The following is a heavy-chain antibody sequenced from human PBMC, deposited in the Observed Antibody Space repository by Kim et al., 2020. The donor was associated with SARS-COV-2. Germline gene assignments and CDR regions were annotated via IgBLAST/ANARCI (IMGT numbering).Heavy chain of an antibody. V-gene: IGHV4-34*01. D-gene: IGHD6-19*01. J-gene: IGHJ5*02. CDR1: GGSFSGYY. CDR2: INHSGST. Sequence: SETLSLTCAVYGGSFSGYYWSWIRQPPGKGLEWIGEINHSGSTNYNPSLKSRVTISIDTSKNQFSLKLSSVTAADTAVYYCARAQQWLVVLQPGWFDPWG. CDR3: ARAQQWLVVLQPGWFDP.